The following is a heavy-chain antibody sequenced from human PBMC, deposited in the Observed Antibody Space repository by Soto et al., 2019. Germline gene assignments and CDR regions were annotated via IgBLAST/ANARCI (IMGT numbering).Heavy chain of an antibody. CDR2: IKDGGVT. Sequence: QVQLQQWGAGLLKPSETLSLTCVVYGGSLSGYYWSWIRQPPGKGLAWIGEIKDGGVTNYSPSLKSRATISVDRPKNQFSLKLHSVTAADTAVYYCVRGQEGVVATHWDQGALVTVSS. CDR3: VRGQEGVVATH. D-gene: IGHD5-12*01. V-gene: IGHV4-34*01. J-gene: IGHJ4*02. CDR1: GGSLSGYY.